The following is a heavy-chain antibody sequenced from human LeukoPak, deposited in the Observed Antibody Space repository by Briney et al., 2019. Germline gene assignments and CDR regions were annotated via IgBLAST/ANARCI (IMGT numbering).Heavy chain of an antibody. CDR1: GFTFSSYS. D-gene: IGHD3-22*01. V-gene: IGHV3-21*04. CDR2: ISSSSNYI. CDR3: AKDGTSYYDSGDAFDI. J-gene: IGHJ3*02. Sequence: GGSLRLSCAASGFTFSSYSMNWVRQAPGKGLEWVSSISSSSNYIYYADSVKGRFTISRDNAKNSLYLQMNSLRAEDTALYYCAKDGTSYYDSGDAFDIWGQGTMVTVSS.